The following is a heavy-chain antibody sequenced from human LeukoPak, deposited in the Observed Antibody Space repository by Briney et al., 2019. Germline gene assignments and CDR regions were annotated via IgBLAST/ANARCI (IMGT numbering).Heavy chain of an antibody. J-gene: IGHJ5*02. CDR1: GFTFSNYH. Sequence: GGSLRLSCTASGFTFSNYHMKWVRQAPGKGLEWVSYISSSSRATYHADSVKGRFTISRDNAKNSLYLQMNSLTDEDTAVYYCAAYSNYAYSFDPWGQGTLVTVSS. CDR3: AAYSNYAYSFDP. D-gene: IGHD4-11*01. CDR2: ISSSSRAT. V-gene: IGHV3-48*02.